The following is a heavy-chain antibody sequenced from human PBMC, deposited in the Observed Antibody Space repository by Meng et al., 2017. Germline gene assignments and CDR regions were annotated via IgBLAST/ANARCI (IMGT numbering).Heavy chain of an antibody. V-gene: IGHV1-69*01. D-gene: IGHD7-27*01. J-gene: IGHJ4*02. Sequence: QVELVQAGVRVKKPGSSGKVSCKASGGTFSSYAISWVRQAPGQGLEWMGGIIPIFGTANYAQKFQGRVTITADESTSTAYMELSSLRSEDTAVYYCASNDGTGDRTGGDYWGQGTLVTVSS. CDR2: IIPIFGTA. CDR3: ASNDGTGDRTGGDY. CDR1: GGTFSSYA.